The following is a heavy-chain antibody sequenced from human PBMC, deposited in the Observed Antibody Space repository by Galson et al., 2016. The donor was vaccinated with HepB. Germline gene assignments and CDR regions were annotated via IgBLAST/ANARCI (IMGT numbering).Heavy chain of an antibody. J-gene: IGHJ5*02. CDR1: GITFSRLS. CDR2: SIPFFGTS. D-gene: IGHD4-17*01. V-gene: IGHV1-69*13. Sequence: SVKVSCKASGITFSRLSVTWVRQAPGQGLEWMGTSIPFFGTSNYARRFQGRVAMTADESTTTVYMELSSLRSDDTAVYYCARDNGDYGGPNYYDPWGQGTLVTVSS. CDR3: ARDNGDYGGPNYYDP.